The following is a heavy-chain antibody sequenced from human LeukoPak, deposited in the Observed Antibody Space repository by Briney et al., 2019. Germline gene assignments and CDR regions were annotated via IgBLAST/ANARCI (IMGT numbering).Heavy chain of an antibody. CDR2: INHSGDT. V-gene: IGHV4-34*01. J-gene: IGHJ4*02. CDR1: GGAFSGYY. Sequence: PSESLSLTCAVYGGAFSGYYWSWIRQPPGKGLEWIGEINHSGDTKYNPSLKRQVSMSVDVSKDQFSLKLTSLTDADTAVYYCARGSRNYNNYEGADYWGQGTLVTVSS. CDR3: ARGSRNYNNYEGADY. D-gene: IGHD4-11*01.